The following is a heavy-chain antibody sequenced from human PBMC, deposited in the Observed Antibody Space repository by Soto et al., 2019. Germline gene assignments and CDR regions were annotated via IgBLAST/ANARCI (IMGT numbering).Heavy chain of an antibody. CDR2: ISFSGNTI. J-gene: IGHJ4*02. CDR3: ARRLDPLQYSDY. Sequence: GGSLRLSGAASGFTFDDYGMNWVRQAPGKGLEWISFISFSGNTIYYAYCVRGRFTISRDNAKSTLFLQMNSLRDDDTATYYYARRLDPLQYSDYWGRGTLVTVS. CDR1: GFTFDDYG. D-gene: IGHD5-18*01. V-gene: IGHV3-48*02.